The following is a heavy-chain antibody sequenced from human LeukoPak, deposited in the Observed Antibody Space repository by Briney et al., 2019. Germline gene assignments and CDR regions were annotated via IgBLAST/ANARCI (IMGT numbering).Heavy chain of an antibody. CDR1: GFIFSRYT. D-gene: IGHD2-15*01. J-gene: IGHJ4*02. Sequence: PGGSLRLSCAASGFIFSRYTMNWVRQAPGKGLEWVSYISSSSSAIYYADSVKGRFTISRDNAKNSLFLQMNSLRDEDMAVYYCARGGPAVVDGIEYWGQGTLVTVSS. CDR2: ISSSSSAI. V-gene: IGHV3-48*02. CDR3: ARGGPAVVDGIEY.